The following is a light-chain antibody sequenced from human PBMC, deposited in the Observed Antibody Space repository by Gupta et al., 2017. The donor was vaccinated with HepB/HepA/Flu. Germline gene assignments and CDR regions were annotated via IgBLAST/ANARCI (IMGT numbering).Light chain of an antibody. CDR1: QSVSSSY. Sequence: IVLTQSPGTLSFSPGERATLSCRASQSVSSSYLAWYQQKPGQATRLLNDGASSRATGIPDRSSGSGSGTDFTITSSRLEAEDFAVYYWQQYGSSPRSFGQGTKLEIK. J-gene: IGKJ2*04. CDR3: QQYGSSPRS. V-gene: IGKV3-20*01. CDR2: GAS.